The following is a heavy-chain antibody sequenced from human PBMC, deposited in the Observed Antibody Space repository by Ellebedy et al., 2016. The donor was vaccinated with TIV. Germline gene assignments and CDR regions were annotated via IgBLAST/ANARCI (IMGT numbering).Heavy chain of an antibody. CDR2: IYYTGSS. CDR3: ARVPLSGWFDP. D-gene: IGHD6-25*01. J-gene: IGHJ5*02. Sequence: SETLSLTCTVSGGSISSYYWNWIRQPPGKGLEWIGYIYYTGSSNYNPSLKSRVTMSVDMSKNQFFLKLNSVTAADTAVYYCARVPLSGWFDPWGQGTLVTVSS. CDR1: GGSISSYY. V-gene: IGHV4-59*01.